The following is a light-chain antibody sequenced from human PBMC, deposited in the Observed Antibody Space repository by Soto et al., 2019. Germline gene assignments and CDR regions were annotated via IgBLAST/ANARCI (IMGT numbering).Light chain of an antibody. CDR3: QQYNSYSYT. CDR2: KAS. J-gene: IGKJ2*01. V-gene: IGKV1-5*03. Sequence: DIQMTQSPSTLSASAGDRVAITCRASQTINSWLAWYQHKPGKAPKLLIYKASSLESGVPSRFSSSGSGTEFTLTISSLQPDDFATYYCQQYNSYSYTFGQGTKLEIK. CDR1: QTINSW.